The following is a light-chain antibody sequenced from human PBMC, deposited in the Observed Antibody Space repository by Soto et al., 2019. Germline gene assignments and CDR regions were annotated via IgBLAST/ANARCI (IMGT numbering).Light chain of an antibody. CDR2: AAS. Sequence: AIQLTQSPSSLSASVGDSVTITCRASQGIRSALGWYQQKPGKVPKLLIYAASTLQSGVPSRFSGSGFGTDFTLTINSLQPEDFAVYYCQHYGDSRTFGQGTKVDIK. V-gene: IGKV1-6*01. CDR3: QHYGDSRT. CDR1: QGIRSA. J-gene: IGKJ1*01.